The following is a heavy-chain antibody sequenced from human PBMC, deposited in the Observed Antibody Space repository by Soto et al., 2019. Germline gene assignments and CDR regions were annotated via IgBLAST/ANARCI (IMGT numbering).Heavy chain of an antibody. D-gene: IGHD6-19*01. V-gene: IGHV3-74*01. Sequence: GGSLRLSCAASGFTFSSYAMSWVRQAPGKGLVWVSRINSDGSRTSYADSVKGRFTISRDNAKNTLYLQMNSLRAEDTAVYYCAVAVAGPTAIGYWGQGTLVTVSS. CDR1: GFTFSSYA. CDR2: INSDGSRT. CDR3: AVAVAGPTAIGY. J-gene: IGHJ4*02.